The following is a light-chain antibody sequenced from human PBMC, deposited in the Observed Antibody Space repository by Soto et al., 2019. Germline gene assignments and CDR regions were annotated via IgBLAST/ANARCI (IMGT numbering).Light chain of an antibody. J-gene: IGKJ1*01. CDR2: VAS. CDR1: QTVTADC. V-gene: IGKV3-20*01. Sequence: EIVLTQFPGTLSLSPGERATLSCRASQTVTADCLAWYQKKLGQPPRLLFYVASNRATGIPDRFSGSGSGTDFTLTISRVEPEDFAVYYCHQYGSAPTFGQGTKVEIK. CDR3: HQYGSAPT.